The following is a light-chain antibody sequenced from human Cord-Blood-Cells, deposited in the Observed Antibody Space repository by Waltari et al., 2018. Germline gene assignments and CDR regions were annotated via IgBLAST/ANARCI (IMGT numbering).Light chain of an antibody. J-gene: IGKJ2*01. CDR2: GAS. CDR1: QSVSSSY. CDR3: QQYGSSPPYT. V-gene: IGKV3-20*01. Sequence: EIVLTQSPGTLSLSPGERATLSCRASQSVSSSYLAWYQQKPGQAPRLLIYGASSGATGIPDRFSGSGSGTDFTLTISRLEPEDFAVYYCQQYGSSPPYTFGQGTKLESK.